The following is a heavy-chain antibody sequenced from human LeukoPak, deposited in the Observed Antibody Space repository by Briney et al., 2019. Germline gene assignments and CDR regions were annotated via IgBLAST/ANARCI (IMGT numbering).Heavy chain of an antibody. CDR2: IHNDDT. CDR3: ARDGSARSLQY. CDR1: GFTVSSYY. V-gene: IGHV3-53*01. D-gene: IGHD6-6*01. Sequence: PGGSLRLSCAASGFTVSSYYMSWVRQAPGKGLEWVSLIHNDDTYYADSVKGRFTISRDNSKNTLYLQMSGLRAEDTAVYYCARDGSARSLQYWGQGTLVTVSS. J-gene: IGHJ1*01.